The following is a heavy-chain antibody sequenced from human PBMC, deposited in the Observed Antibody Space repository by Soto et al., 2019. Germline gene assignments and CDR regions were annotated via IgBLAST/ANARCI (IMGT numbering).Heavy chain of an antibody. CDR1: GFTFSSYS. V-gene: IGHV3-48*02. CDR2: ISSSSSTI. Sequence: GGSLRLSCAASGFTFSSYSMNWVRQAPGKGLEWVSYISSSSSTIYYADSVKGRFTISRDNAKNSLYLQMNSLRDEDTAVYYCARDLGIAAAKTHNYYYGMDVWGQGTTVTVSS. D-gene: IGHD6-13*01. CDR3: ARDLGIAAAKTHNYYYGMDV. J-gene: IGHJ6*02.